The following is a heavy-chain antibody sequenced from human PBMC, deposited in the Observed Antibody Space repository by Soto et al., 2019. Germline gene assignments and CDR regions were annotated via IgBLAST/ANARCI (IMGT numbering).Heavy chain of an antibody. Sequence: SETLSLTCTVPDGSISSYYWSWIRQPPGKGLEWIGYIYYSGSTNYNPSLKSQVTISVDTSKNQFSLTLSSFTAADTAMYYCARQGYSSDSSGYYCQGWFDPWGQGTLVTVSS. V-gene: IGHV4-59*01. D-gene: IGHD3-22*01. CDR3: ARQGYSSDSSGYYCQGWFDP. CDR2: IYYSGST. J-gene: IGHJ5*02. CDR1: DGSISSYY.